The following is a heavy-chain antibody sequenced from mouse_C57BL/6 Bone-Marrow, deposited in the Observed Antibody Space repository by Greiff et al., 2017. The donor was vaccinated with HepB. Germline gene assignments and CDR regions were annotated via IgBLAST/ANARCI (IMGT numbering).Heavy chain of an antibody. J-gene: IGHJ3*01. CDR1: GYTFTSYG. Sequence: VKLQESGAELARPGASVKLSCKASGYTFTSYGISWVKQRTGQGLEWIGEIYPRSGNTYYNEKFKGKATLTADKSSSTAYMELRSLTSEDSAVYFCARGDSSGYVAWFAYWGQGTLVTVSA. V-gene: IGHV1-81*01. D-gene: IGHD3-2*02. CDR2: IYPRSGNT. CDR3: ARGDSSGYVAWFAY.